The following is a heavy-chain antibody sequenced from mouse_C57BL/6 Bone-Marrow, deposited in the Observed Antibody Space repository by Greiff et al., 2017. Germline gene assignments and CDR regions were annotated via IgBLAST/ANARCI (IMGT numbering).Heavy chain of an antibody. CDR1: GYTFTSYW. D-gene: IGHD1-1*01. CDR3: AREYYGSGYFDV. V-gene: IGHV1-7*01. Sequence: QVQLQQPGAELVMPGASVKLSCKASGYTFTSYWMHWVKPRPGQGLEWIGYINPSSGYTKYNQKFKDKATLTADKSSSTAYMQLSSLTYEDSAVYYCAREYYGSGYFDVWGTGTTVTVSS. J-gene: IGHJ1*03. CDR2: INPSSGYT.